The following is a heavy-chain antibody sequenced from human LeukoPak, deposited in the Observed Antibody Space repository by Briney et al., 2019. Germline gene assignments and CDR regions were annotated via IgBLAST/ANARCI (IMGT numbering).Heavy chain of an antibody. CDR3: ARVVDSSGYPTINYWYFDL. V-gene: IGHV4-59*01. Sequence: SETLSLTCTVSGGSISSYYWSWIRQPPGKGLEWIGYIYYSGSTNYNPSLKSRVTISVDTPKNQFSLKLSSVTAADTAVYYCARVVDSSGYPTINYWYFDLWGRGTLVTVSS. J-gene: IGHJ2*01. CDR1: GGSISSYY. CDR2: IYYSGST. D-gene: IGHD3-22*01.